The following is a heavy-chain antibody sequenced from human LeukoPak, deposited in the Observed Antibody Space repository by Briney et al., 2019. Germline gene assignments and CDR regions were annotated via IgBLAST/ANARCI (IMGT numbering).Heavy chain of an antibody. Sequence: PSETLSLTCAVYGGSFSGYYWSWLRQPPGKGREWIGEINHSGSTNYNPSLKSRVTISVDTSTNQFSLKLSSVTAADTAVYYCAREAQYYYDSSGYYNPIDYWGQGTLVTVSS. CDR3: AREAQYYYDSSGYYNPIDY. V-gene: IGHV4-34*01. CDR2: INHSGST. J-gene: IGHJ4*02. CDR1: GGSFSGYY. D-gene: IGHD3-22*01.